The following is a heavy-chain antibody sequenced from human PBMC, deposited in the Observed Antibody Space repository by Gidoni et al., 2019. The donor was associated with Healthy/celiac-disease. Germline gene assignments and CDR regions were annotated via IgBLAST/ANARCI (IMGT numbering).Heavy chain of an antibody. V-gene: IGHV3-9*01. Sequence: EVQLVESGGGLVQLGRSLRLSCAASGFPFDDYAIHWVRQAPGKGLEWVSGISWNSGSIGYADSMKGRFTISRDNAKNSLYLQMNSLRAEDTALYYCAKGGGFHCSGGSCYSDYFDYWGQGTLVTVSS. CDR1: GFPFDDYA. CDR3: AKGGGFHCSGGSCYSDYFDY. CDR2: ISWNSGSI. J-gene: IGHJ4*02. D-gene: IGHD2-15*01.